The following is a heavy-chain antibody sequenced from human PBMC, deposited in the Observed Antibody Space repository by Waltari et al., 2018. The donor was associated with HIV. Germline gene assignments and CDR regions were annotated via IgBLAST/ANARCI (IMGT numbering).Heavy chain of an antibody. CDR1: GFSFSDSY. CDR2: ISGSGTTT. CDR3: ASKTTGWYAH. D-gene: IGHD1-1*01. V-gene: IGHV3-11*01. J-gene: IGHJ5*02. Sequence: QVQLAESGGGLVKPGGSLRLSCAASGFSFSDSYMSCIRQAPGKRLEWVSYISGSGTTTYYIESVKGRFTISRDNAKESVFLQMTSLRPEDTAIYYCASKTTGWYAHWGRGALVTVSS.